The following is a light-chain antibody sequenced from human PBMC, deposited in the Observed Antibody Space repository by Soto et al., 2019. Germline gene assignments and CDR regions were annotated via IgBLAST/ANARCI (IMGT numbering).Light chain of an antibody. V-gene: IGLV3-21*02. CDR2: DDS. CDR3: QVWHSSSDQWV. CDR1: NIGSNS. Sequence: SYELTQAPAVSVAPGQTAKIPCGGNNIGSNSVHWYQQKPGQAPVMVVSDDSDRPSGIPERFSGSNSGNTATLTISRVEAGDEADYYCQVWHSSSDQWVFGGGTKVNVL. J-gene: IGLJ3*02.